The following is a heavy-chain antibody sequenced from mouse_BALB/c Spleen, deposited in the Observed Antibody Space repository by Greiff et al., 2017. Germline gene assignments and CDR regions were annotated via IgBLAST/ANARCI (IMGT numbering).Heavy chain of an antibody. Sequence: EVQLMESGGGLVKPGGSLKLSCAASGFTFSSFGMHWVRQAPEKGLEWVAYISSGSSTIYYADTVKGRFTISRDNPKNTLFLQMTSLRSEDTAMYYCARRNSGYGWFAYWGQGTLVTVSA. CDR2: ISSGSSTI. V-gene: IGHV5-17*02. CDR3: ARRNSGYGWFAY. D-gene: IGHD3-1*01. J-gene: IGHJ3*01. CDR1: GFTFSSFG.